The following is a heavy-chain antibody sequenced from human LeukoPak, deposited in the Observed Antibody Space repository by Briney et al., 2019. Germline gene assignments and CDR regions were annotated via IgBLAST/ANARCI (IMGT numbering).Heavy chain of an antibody. CDR1: GYTFTGYY. V-gene: IGHV1-2*02. Sequence: ASVKVSCKASGYTFTGYYMHWVRQAPGQGLEWMGWINPNSGGTNYAQKFQGRVTMTRDTSISTAYMELSRLRSDDTAVYYCARDLRLTYYYGSGSFFISGFDPWGQGTLVTVSS. CDR2: INPNSGGT. CDR3: ARDLRLTYYYGSGSFFISGFDP. J-gene: IGHJ5*02. D-gene: IGHD3-10*01.